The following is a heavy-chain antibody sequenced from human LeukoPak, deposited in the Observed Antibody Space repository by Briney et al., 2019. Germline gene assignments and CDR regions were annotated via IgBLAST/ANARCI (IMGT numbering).Heavy chain of an antibody. V-gene: IGHV3-7*01. CDR3: ARGREPDSWIHLMDV. Sequence: AGGSLRLSCAASGFTFSSYWMSWVRQAPGKGLEWVANIKQDGSEKYYVDSVKGRFTISRDNAKNSLYLQMNSLRAEDTAVYYCARGREPDSWIHLMDVWGQGTTVTVSS. CDR2: IKQDGSEK. J-gene: IGHJ6*02. D-gene: IGHD5-18*01. CDR1: GFTFSSYW.